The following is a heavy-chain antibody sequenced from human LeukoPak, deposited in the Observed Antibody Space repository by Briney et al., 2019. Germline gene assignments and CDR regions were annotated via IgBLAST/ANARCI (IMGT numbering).Heavy chain of an antibody. Sequence: SETLSLTCTVSGGSISSYYWSWIRQPPGKGLEWIGYIYYSGSTNYNPSLKSRVTISVDTSKNQFSLKLSSVTAADTAVYYCARGGLAGFDWLIEGLDYWGQGTLVTVSS. CDR3: ARGGLAGFDWLIEGLDY. CDR2: IYYSGST. V-gene: IGHV4-59*12. D-gene: IGHD3-9*01. J-gene: IGHJ4*02. CDR1: GGSISSYY.